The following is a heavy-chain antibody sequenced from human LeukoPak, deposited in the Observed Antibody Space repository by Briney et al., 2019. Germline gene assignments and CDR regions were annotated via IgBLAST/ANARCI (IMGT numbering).Heavy chain of an antibody. V-gene: IGHV3-48*04. CDR2: ISSSSSTI. CDR3: ARGRDLFDF. J-gene: IGHJ4*02. Sequence: GGSLRLSCAASGFTFSTYSLNWVRQAPGKGLEWVSYISSSSSTIYYADSVTGRFTISRDNAKNSLYLQMNSLRAEDTAVYYCARGRDLFDFWGRGTLVTVSS. CDR1: GFTFSTYS.